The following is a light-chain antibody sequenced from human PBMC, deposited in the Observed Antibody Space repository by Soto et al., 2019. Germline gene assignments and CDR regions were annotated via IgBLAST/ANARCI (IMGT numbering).Light chain of an antibody. CDR2: GAS. CDR1: ESVSTN. Sequence: EIVMTQSPATLSLSPGERATLSCRASESVSTNLAWYQQKAGQAPRLLIYGASTRATGIPARFSGTGSGTEFTLTISSLQSEDFAVYYCQQYNTWPPITFGQGTRLEIK. CDR3: QQYNTWPPIT. V-gene: IGKV3-15*01. J-gene: IGKJ5*01.